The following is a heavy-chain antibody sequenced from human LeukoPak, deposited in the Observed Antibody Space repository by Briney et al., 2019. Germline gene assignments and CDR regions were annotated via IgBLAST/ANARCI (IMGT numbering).Heavy chain of an antibody. CDR3: AKGAYDYIEMGYFDY. J-gene: IGHJ4*02. CDR2: IIASSGST. V-gene: IGHV3-23*01. CDR1: GFTFRSYA. Sequence: PGGSLRLSCAASGFTFRSYAMNWVRQAPGKGLEWVSLIIASSGSTFYADSVKGRFTISRDNSKNTLYLQMNSLRAEDTAVYYCAKGAYDYIEMGYFDYWGQGTLVTVSS. D-gene: IGHD5-12*01.